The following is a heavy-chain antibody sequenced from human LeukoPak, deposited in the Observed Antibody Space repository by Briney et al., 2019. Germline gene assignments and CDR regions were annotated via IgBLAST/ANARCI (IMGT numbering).Heavy chain of an antibody. CDR3: ARDRLYNWNDGFDY. D-gene: IGHD1-20*01. V-gene: IGHV1-18*01. CDR1: GYTFTSYG. CDR2: ISAYNGNT. Sequence: ASVKVSCKASGYTFTSYGISWVRQAPGQGLEWMGWISAYNGNTNYAQKLQGRVTMTTDTSTSTAYMELRSLRSDDTAVYYCARDRLYNWNDGFDYWGQGTLVTVSS. J-gene: IGHJ4*02.